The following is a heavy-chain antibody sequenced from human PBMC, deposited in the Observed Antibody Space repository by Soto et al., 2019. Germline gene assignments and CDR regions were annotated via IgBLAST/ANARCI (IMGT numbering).Heavy chain of an antibody. CDR1: GFAFGSYW. CDR2: ISQDGAIA. CDR3: LREQRHWNEFGDQ. J-gene: IGHJ4*02. Sequence: VQLVESGGGLVQPGGSLRLSCAASGFAFGSYWMHWVRQAPGKGLVWVSRISQDGAIATQADSVKGRFTISRDNAKNTLFIQMNSPRADDTAGYYCLREQRHWNEFGDQWGQGSLVTVSS. V-gene: IGHV3-74*01. D-gene: IGHD1-1*01.